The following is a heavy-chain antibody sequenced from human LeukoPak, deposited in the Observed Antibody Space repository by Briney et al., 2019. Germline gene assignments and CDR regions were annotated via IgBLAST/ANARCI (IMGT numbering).Heavy chain of an antibody. J-gene: IGHJ4*02. D-gene: IGHD6-13*01. CDR1: GGSISSGSYY. Sequence: PSETLSLTCTVSGGSISSGSYYWSWIRQPAGTGLEWIGRIYTSGDTNYNPSLKSRVTISVDTSKNQFSLRLSSVTAADTAVYYCARDELYSSSWSPFDYWGQGTLVTVSS. V-gene: IGHV4-61*02. CDR3: ARDELYSSSWSPFDY. CDR2: IYTSGDT.